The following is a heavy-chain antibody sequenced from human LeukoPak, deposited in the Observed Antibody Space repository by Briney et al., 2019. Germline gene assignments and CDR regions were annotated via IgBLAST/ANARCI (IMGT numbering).Heavy chain of an antibody. D-gene: IGHD6-13*01. CDR3: AKDGTSSWFGEAT. J-gene: IGHJ5*02. CDR2: ISTDGSHK. Sequence: GGSLRLSCAASGFTFSDYGMQWVRQAPGKGLEWVALISTDGSHKDYADSVKGRFTLSRDNSKNTLYQQMNSLRVEDTAVYYCAKDGTSSWFGEATWGQGTLVTVSS. V-gene: IGHV3-30*18. CDR1: GFTFSDYG.